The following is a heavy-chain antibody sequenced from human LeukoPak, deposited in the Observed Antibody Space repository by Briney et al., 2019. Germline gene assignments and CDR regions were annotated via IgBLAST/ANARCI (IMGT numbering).Heavy chain of an antibody. CDR1: GFTFSGFW. CDR3: AETATVTTRVGRFGS. Sequence: GGSLRLSCAVSGFTFSGFWMSWSRQALGKGLEWVASINSDGSEGYYADVVKGRFTISRDNAKNSLYLQINSLRAEDTAVYYCAETATVTTRVGRFGSWGQGTLVTVSS. D-gene: IGHD4-17*01. V-gene: IGHV3-7*03. J-gene: IGHJ4*02. CDR2: INSDGSEG.